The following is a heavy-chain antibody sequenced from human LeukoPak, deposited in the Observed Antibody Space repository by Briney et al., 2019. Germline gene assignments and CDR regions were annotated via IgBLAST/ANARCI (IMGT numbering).Heavy chain of an antibody. CDR3: ARDISPLDY. CDR2: ISSSGSTI. CDR1: GFRFSSYE. Sequence: GGSLRLSCAASGFRFSSYEMNWVRQAPGMGLEWVSYISSSGSTIYYADSVKGRFTISRDNAKNSLYLQMNSLRVEDTAVYYCARDISPLDYWGQGTLVTVSS. V-gene: IGHV3-48*03. J-gene: IGHJ4*02.